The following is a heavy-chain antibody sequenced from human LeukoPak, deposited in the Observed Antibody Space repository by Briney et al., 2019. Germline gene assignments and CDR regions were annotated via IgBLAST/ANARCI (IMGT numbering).Heavy chain of an antibody. Sequence: ASVRVSCKASGYTFTSYGFSWVRQAPGQGLEWMGWISAHNGNTNYAQNLQGRVTMTTDTSTSTAYMELSSLRSEDTAVYYCARVSGPYDYGDYVGDYWGQGTLVTVSS. CDR2: ISAHNGNT. V-gene: IGHV1-18*01. J-gene: IGHJ4*02. CDR3: ARVSGPYDYGDYVGDY. D-gene: IGHD4-17*01. CDR1: GYTFTSYG.